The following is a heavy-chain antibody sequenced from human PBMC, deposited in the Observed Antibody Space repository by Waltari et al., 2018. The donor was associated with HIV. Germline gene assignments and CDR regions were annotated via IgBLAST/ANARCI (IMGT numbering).Heavy chain of an antibody. Sequence: EVQLVESGGGLVKPGGYLRLSCAAPGLAFSRYTLNWLAQAPGTAREWVSSFGNTSNFIYYADSVRGRFTISRDNAKTSLYLQMNSLRVEDTAVYYCARRDYDILDGYYTEYYYYGLDVWGQGTTVTVSS. D-gene: IGHD3-9*01. CDR2: FGNTSNFI. CDR3: ARRDYDILDGYYTEYYYYGLDV. CDR1: GLAFSRYT. J-gene: IGHJ6*02. V-gene: IGHV3-21*02.